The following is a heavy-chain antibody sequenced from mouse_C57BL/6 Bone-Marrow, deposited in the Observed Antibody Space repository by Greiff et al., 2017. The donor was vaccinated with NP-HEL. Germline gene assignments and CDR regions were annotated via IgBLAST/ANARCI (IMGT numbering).Heavy chain of an antibody. CDR2: IDPSDSYT. CDR1: GYTFTSYW. V-gene: IGHV1-50*01. Sequence: QVQLQQPGAELVKPGASVKLSCKASGYTFTSYWMQWVKQRPGQGLEWIGEIDPSDSYTNYNQKFKGKATLTVDTSSSTAYMQLSSLTSEDSAVYYCAREEGWFPPWFAYWGQGTLVTVSA. CDR3: AREEGWFPPWFAY. D-gene: IGHD2-3*01. J-gene: IGHJ3*01.